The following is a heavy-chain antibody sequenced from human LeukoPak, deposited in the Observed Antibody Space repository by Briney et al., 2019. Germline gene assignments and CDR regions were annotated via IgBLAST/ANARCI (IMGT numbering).Heavy chain of an antibody. CDR1: GGTFSSYA. V-gene: IGHV1-69*05. CDR3: ARRTGYNYYYMDV. CDR2: IIPIFGTA. J-gene: IGHJ6*03. D-gene: IGHD3/OR15-3a*01. Sequence: SVKVSCKASGGTFSSYAISWVRQAPGQGLEWMGRIIPIFGTANYAQKFQGRVTITTDESTSTAYMELSSLRSEDTAVYYCARRTGYNYYYMDVWGQGTTVTVSS.